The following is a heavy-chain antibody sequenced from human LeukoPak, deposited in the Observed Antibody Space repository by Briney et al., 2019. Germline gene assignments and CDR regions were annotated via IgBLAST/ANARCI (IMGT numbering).Heavy chain of an antibody. CDR1: GFTFSSYS. CDR2: ISSSSSYI. CDR3: ARDALWFGDLNWFDP. J-gene: IGHJ5*02. D-gene: IGHD3-10*01. V-gene: IGHV3-21*01. Sequence: GGSLRPSCAASGFTFSSYSMNWVRQAPGKGLEWVSSISSSSSYIYYADSVKGRFTISRDNAKNSLYLQMNSLRAEDTAVYYCARDALWFGDLNWFDPWGQGTLVTVSS.